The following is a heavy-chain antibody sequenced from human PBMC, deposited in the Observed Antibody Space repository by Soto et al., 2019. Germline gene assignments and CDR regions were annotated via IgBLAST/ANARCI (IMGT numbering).Heavy chain of an antibody. D-gene: IGHD3-10*01. CDR1: GFTISSYG. Sequence: QVQLVESGGGVVQPGTSLRLSCAASGFTISSYGLHWVRQAPGKGLEWVAVLSYDGSNEFYGDSVKGRFTISRDNSKNTLYLQMNSLRAEDTAVYYCAKWFGEPYYYYFYMDVWGKGTTVTVSS. CDR2: LSYDGSNE. J-gene: IGHJ6*03. V-gene: IGHV3-33*05. CDR3: AKWFGEPYYYYFYMDV.